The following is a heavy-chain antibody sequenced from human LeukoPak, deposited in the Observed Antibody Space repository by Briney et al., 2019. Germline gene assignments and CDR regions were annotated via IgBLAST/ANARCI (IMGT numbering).Heavy chain of an antibody. CDR2: IYYGGST. CDR3: ARLGRTYYDFWSGP. V-gene: IGHV4-39*01. J-gene: IGHJ5*02. D-gene: IGHD3-3*01. CDR1: GGSISSSIYY. Sequence: PSETLSLTCTVSGGSISSSIYYWGWIRQPPGKGLEWIGTIYYGGSTYYNPSLKSRVTTSVDTSKDQFSLKLSSVTAADTAVYYCARLGRTYYDFWSGPWGQGTLVTVSS.